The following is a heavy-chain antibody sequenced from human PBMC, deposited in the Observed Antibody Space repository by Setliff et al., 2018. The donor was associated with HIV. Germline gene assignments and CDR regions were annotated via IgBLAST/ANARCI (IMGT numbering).Heavy chain of an antibody. V-gene: IGHV4-59*01. CDR1: GGSISSFY. J-gene: IGHJ4*02. Sequence: PSETLSLTCTVSGGSISSFYWTWIRQPPGKGLEWIGYIYCSGSTNYNPSLKSRLTISVDTSKNQVSLKLSSVTAADTAVYYCARAGSYGWDYWGQGTLVTVSS. CDR2: IYCSGST. D-gene: IGHD5-18*01. CDR3: ARAGSYGWDY.